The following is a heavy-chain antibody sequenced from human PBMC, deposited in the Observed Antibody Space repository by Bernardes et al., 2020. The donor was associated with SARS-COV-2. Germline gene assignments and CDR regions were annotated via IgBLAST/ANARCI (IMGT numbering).Heavy chain of an antibody. D-gene: IGHD3-3*01. V-gene: IGHV3-11*04. CDR1: GFTFSDYY. CDR2: ISSSGSTI. Sequence: GGSLRLSRAASGFTFSDYYMSWIRQAPGKGLEWVSYISSSGSTIYYADSVKGRFTISRDNAKNSLYLQMNSLRAEDTAVYYCARDLTYDFWSGYSRVFDYWGQGTLVTVSS. J-gene: IGHJ4*02. CDR3: ARDLTYDFWSGYSRVFDY.